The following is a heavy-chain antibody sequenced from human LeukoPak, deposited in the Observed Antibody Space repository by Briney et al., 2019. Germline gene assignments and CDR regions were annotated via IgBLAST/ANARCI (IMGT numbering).Heavy chain of an antibody. V-gene: IGHV1-18*01. CDR1: GYTFTSYG. Sequence: GESLKISCKGSGYTFTSYGISWVRQAPGQGLEWMGWISAYNGNTNYAQKLQGRVTMTTDTSTSTAYMELRSLRSDDTAVYYCARVLLGALDIWGQGTMVTVSS. CDR2: ISAYNGNT. CDR3: ARVLLGALDI. J-gene: IGHJ3*02.